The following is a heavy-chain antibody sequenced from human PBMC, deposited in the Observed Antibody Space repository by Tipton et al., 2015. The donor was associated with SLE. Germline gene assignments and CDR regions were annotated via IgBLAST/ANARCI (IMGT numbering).Heavy chain of an antibody. D-gene: IGHD4-11*01. CDR1: GGTFRNFE. J-gene: IGHJ4*02. V-gene: IGHV1-8*01. CDR3: VSVTDLNY. CDR2: MNPKNGQT. Sequence: QSGAEVKEPGASVKVSCKSSGGTFRNFEINWVRQAAGQGLDWLAGMNPKNGQTGYAQKFEGRVTETSDTSTSTTYVELRGLRSDYTAVYYCVSVTDLNYWGQGTLVSVSS.